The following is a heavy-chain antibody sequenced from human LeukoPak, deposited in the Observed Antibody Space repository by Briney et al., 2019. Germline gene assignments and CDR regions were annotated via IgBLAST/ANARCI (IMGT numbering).Heavy chain of an antibody. D-gene: IGHD2-15*01. CDR2: IYSDNT. J-gene: IGHJ4*02. V-gene: IGHV3-53*01. Sequence: GGSLRLSCTVSGFTVSSNSMSWVRHAPGKGLERVSFIYSDNTHYSDSVKGRFTISRDNAKNSLYLQMNSLRAEDTAVYYCARVLPHSDPLDYWGQGTLVTVSS. CDR3: ARVLPHSDPLDY. CDR1: GFTVSSNS.